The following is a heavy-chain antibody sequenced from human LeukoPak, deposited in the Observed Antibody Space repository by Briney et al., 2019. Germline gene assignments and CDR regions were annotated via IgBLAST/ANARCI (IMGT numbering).Heavy chain of an antibody. CDR2: ISSGSDYI. Sequence: GGSLRLSCAASGFTFSSYSMDWVRQAPGKGLEWVSLISSGSDYIYYADSVKGRFTISRDNATNSLYLQMNRLRAEDTAVYYCARQYCSGGSCYLTTDYWGQGTLVTVSS. CDR1: GFTFSSYS. D-gene: IGHD2-15*01. V-gene: IGHV3-21*01. J-gene: IGHJ4*02. CDR3: ARQYCSGGSCYLTTDY.